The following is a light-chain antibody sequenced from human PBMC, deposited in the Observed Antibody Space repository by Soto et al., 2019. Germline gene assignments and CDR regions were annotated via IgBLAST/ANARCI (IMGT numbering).Light chain of an antibody. Sequence: DIQMTQSPSTLSASVGDRVTITCRASQSITSWLAWYQQKPGKAPKLLIYKASSLESGVPSRFSGSGSGTEFTLTITGLQPDDFATYYCQQYNSYPLTFGGGTKVEIK. V-gene: IGKV1-5*03. J-gene: IGKJ4*01. CDR1: QSITSW. CDR2: KAS. CDR3: QQYNSYPLT.